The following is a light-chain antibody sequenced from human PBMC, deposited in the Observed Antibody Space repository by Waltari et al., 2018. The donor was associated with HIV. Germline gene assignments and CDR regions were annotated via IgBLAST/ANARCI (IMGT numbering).Light chain of an antibody. CDR3: NSYSTTYTPCV. Sequence: QSALTQPASVSGSPGQSITIPCTGSSSDVGAYNYVSWYQQHPGKAPKLVIYDVSNMPSGVSNRFSGSKSGNTASLTISGLQTEDEADYYCNSYSTTYTPCVFGTGTRVTVL. J-gene: IGLJ1*01. V-gene: IGLV2-14*01. CDR2: DVS. CDR1: SSDVGAYNY.